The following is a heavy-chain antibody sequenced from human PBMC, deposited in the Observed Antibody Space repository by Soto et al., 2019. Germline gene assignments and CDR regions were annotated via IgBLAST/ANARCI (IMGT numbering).Heavy chain of an antibody. D-gene: IGHD3-9*01. CDR2: INPKSRGT. CDR3: GRVTLRAINWFAP. CDR1: GYTFTDYF. J-gene: IGHJ5*02. V-gene: IGHV1-2*02. Sequence: QVQLVQSGAEVKKPGASVKVSCKASGYTFTDYFIPWVRQSPGQGLEWMGWINPKSRGTTYAQKFQGRVTMTRDTANTTDSMELRGVRSDDTATYDCGRVTLRAINWFAPWGQGALVTVAS.